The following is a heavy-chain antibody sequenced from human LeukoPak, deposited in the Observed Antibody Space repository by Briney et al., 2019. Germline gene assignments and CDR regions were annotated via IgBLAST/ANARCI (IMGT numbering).Heavy chain of an antibody. V-gene: IGHV3-33*01. J-gene: IGHJ4*02. Sequence: GGSLRLSCAASGFTFSNYGMHWVRQAPGKGLEWVADIWYDGSNEYYGDSVKGRFTISRDNSKDTLYLEMNSLRVEDTGVYYCASNPSEGYWGQGTLVTVSS. CDR3: ASNPSEGY. CDR1: GFTFSNYG. D-gene: IGHD6-6*01. CDR2: IWYDGSNE.